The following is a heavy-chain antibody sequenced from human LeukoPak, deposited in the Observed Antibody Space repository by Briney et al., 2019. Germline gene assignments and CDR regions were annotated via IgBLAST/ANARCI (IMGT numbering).Heavy chain of an antibody. Sequence: ASVKVSCKASGYTFTIYGISWVRQAPGQGLEWMGWISAHNDNTNYAQKFQGRVSMTTDTSTSSAYMGLRSLRSDDTAVYYCAREGYCSGGSCYSGAFDIWGQGTVVTVSS. CDR1: GYTFTIYG. D-gene: IGHD2-15*01. J-gene: IGHJ3*02. V-gene: IGHV1-18*01. CDR2: ISAHNDNT. CDR3: AREGYCSGGSCYSGAFDI.